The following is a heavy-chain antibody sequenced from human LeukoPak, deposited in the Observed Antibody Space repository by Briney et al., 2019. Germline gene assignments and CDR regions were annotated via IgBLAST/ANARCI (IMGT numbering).Heavy chain of an antibody. Sequence: GGSLRLSCAASGFTFSTYWMHWVRQAPGKGLVGVAQINSDGSSTSYADSVKGRFTISRDNAKNTLYLQMNSLRAEDTAVYYCAREKVATYFDYWGQGTLVTVSS. CDR2: INSDGSST. J-gene: IGHJ4*02. CDR3: AREKVATYFDY. D-gene: IGHD1-1*01. V-gene: IGHV3-74*01. CDR1: GFTFSTYW.